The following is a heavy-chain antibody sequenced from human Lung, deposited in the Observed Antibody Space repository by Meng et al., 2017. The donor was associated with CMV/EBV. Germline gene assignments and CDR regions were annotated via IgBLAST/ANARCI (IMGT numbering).Heavy chain of an antibody. V-gene: IGHV1-46*01. J-gene: IGHJ1*01. CDR3: ARLYCSSTSCYTAGYFQH. Sequence: ASVKVSCKASGYTFTSYYMHWVRQAPGQGLEWMGIINPSGGSTSYAQKFQGRVTMTRDTSTSTVYMELSSLRSEDTAVYYCARLYCSSTSCYTAGYFQHWGQGTPVTVSS. CDR1: GYTFTSYY. D-gene: IGHD2-2*02. CDR2: INPSGGST.